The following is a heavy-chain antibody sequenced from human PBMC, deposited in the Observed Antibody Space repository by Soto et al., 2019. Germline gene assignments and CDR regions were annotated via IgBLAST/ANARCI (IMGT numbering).Heavy chain of an antibody. J-gene: IGHJ4*02. V-gene: IGHV3-23*01. Sequence: GGSLRLSCAASGFTFSSYAMSWVRQAPGKGLEWVTGISQTADSRYYADSVKDRFTISRDNAKNTVYLQMNSLRAEDTAVYYCPRGVMDFDYWGQGILVTVSS. CDR3: PRGVMDFDY. D-gene: IGHD3-10*01. CDR2: ISQTADSR. CDR1: GFTFSSYA.